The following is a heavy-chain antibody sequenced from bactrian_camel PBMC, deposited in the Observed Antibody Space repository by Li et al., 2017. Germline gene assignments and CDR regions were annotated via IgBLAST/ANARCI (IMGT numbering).Heavy chain of an antibody. CDR2: INSGGGST. J-gene: IGHJ4*01. V-gene: IGHV3S40*01. CDR3: APTPRPPPSVRYRGSPTCEVPNC. D-gene: IGHD1*01. CDR1: GFTFSNYG. Sequence: VQLVESGGGLVQPGGSLRLSCAASGFTFSNYGMSWVRQAPGKGLEWVSAINSGGGSTYYTDSVKGRFTISQDNAENTVAPQMSRLKPEDTARYYCAPTPRPPPSVRYRGSPTCEVPNCWGQGTQVTVS.